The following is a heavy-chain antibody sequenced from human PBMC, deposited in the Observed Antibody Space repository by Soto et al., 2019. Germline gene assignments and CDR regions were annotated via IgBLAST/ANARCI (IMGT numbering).Heavy chain of an antibody. V-gene: IGHV3-23*01. CDR1: GFTFSSYA. CDR3: AKGGQSSGWYEYWYFDL. D-gene: IGHD6-19*01. CDR2: ISGSGGST. J-gene: IGHJ2*01. Sequence: EVQLLESGGGLVQPGGSLRLSCAASGFTFSSYAMSWVRQAPGKGLEWVSAISGSGGSTYYADSVKGRFIISRDNSKNTLYLQMNSLRAEDTAVYYCAKGGQSSGWYEYWYFDLWGRGTLVTVSS.